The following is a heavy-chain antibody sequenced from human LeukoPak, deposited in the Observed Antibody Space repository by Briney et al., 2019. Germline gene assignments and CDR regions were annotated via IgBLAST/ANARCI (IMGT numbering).Heavy chain of an antibody. CDR1: GFTFSSYG. CDR3: ARDDIAVAGFDY. D-gene: IGHD6-19*01. V-gene: IGHV3-33*01. J-gene: IGHJ4*02. CDR2: IWYDGSNK. Sequence: GRSLRLSCAASGFTFSSYGMHWVRQAPGKGLEWVAVIWYDGSNKYYADSVKGRFTISRDNSKNTLYLQMNSLRAEDTAAYYCARDDIAVAGFDYWGQGTLVTVSS.